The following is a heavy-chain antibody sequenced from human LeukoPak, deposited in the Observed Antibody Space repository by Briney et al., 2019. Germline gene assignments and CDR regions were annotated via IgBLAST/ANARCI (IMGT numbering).Heavy chain of an antibody. Sequence: GGTLRLSCAASGFTFSSYGMSWVRQAPGKGQEWVSAITGSGGTTYYADSVKGRFTISRDNAKNTLYLQMNSLRAEDTAVYYCARGQYASGAFDFWGQGTMVTVSS. V-gene: IGHV3-23*01. CDR2: ITGSGGTT. CDR3: ARGQYASGAFDF. CDR1: GFTFSSYG. J-gene: IGHJ3*01.